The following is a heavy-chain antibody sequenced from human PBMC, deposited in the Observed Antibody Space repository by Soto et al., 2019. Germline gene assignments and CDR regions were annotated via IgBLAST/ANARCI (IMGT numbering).Heavy chain of an antibody. J-gene: IGHJ5*02. CDR2: ISLYSDGT. Sequence: QVQLVQSGGEVKRPVASVKVSCKTSGYTFSNYGITWVRQAPGQPLAWLGWISLYSDGTNYAQKFQGRVSMTTDTSTTTAYMELRSLRSDETAVYYCARVVPGAEAWFGPWGQGTLVTVSS. CDR1: GYTFSNYG. D-gene: IGHD2-2*01. CDR3: ARVVPGAEAWFGP. V-gene: IGHV1-18*01.